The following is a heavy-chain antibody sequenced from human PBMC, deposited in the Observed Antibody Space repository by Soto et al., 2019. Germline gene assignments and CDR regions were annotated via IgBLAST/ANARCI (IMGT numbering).Heavy chain of an antibody. Sequence: EVQLVESGGGLVQPGESLRLSCAASGFPFDYYWMHWVRQAPGKGLVWVSRIHSDGTTTTYADSVKGRFTISRDNARNTVSLQMSSLRVEDTAVYYCARGDRGGFDLWGHGTVVTVSS. D-gene: IGHD3-10*01. V-gene: IGHV3-74*01. CDR2: IHSDGTTT. CDR1: GFPFDYYW. CDR3: ARGDRGGFDL. J-gene: IGHJ3*01.